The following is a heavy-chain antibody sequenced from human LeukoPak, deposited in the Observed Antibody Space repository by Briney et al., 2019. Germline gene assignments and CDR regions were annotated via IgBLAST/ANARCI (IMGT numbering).Heavy chain of an antibody. CDR1: GLTLSGYW. Sequence: PGGSLRLSCAASGLTLSGYWMHWVRQAPGKGLVWVSRINGDASSTSYADSVKGRFTISRDNAESTLYLQMNSLRVEDTAVYYYARARGNTYGYFEYWGQGTLVTVSS. CDR2: INGDASST. CDR3: ARARGNTYGYFEY. V-gene: IGHV3-74*01. D-gene: IGHD5-18*01. J-gene: IGHJ4*02.